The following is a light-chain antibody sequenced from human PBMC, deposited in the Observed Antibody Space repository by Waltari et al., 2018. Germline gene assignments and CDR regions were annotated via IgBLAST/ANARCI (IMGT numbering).Light chain of an antibody. CDR2: ETF. Sequence: DIQLTESPSSMLAYVGDRVTITCQAGQDISNDLSWHQQKQGKAPKHLIYETFNLQTGVPSRFSGSASVTDFTFTSSSLQPEDIANYYSQKYKDLPRTFGQGTKVEVK. CDR3: QKYKDLPRT. J-gene: IGKJ1*01. CDR1: QDISND. V-gene: IGKV1-33*01.